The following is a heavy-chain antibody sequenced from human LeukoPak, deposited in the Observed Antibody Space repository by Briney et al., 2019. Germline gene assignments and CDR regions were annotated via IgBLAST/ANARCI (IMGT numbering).Heavy chain of an antibody. CDR3: AHSFYYDSFSHMLPALAFDY. Sequence: SGPTLVNPTQTLTLTCTFSGFSLSTSGVGVGWIRQPPGKALEWLALIYWNDDKRYSPSLKSRLTITKDTSKNQVVLTMTNMDPVDTATYYCAHSFYYDSFSHMLPALAFDYWGQGTLVTASS. D-gene: IGHD3-22*01. CDR2: IYWNDDK. CDR1: GFSLSTSGVG. V-gene: IGHV2-5*01. J-gene: IGHJ4*02.